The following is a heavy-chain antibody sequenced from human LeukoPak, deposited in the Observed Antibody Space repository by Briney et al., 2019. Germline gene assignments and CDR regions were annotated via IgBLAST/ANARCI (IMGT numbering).Heavy chain of an antibody. CDR1: EFTVSSNC. Sequence: PGGSLRPSCAVSEFTVSSNCMSWVRQAPGKGLEWVSVIYSGGSTYYADSVKGRFTISRDNSKNTLYLQMNSLRAEDTAVYYCARGHSSWYKDAFDIWGQGTMVTVSS. CDR3: ARGHSSWYKDAFDI. J-gene: IGHJ3*02. D-gene: IGHD6-13*01. V-gene: IGHV3-53*01. CDR2: IYSGGST.